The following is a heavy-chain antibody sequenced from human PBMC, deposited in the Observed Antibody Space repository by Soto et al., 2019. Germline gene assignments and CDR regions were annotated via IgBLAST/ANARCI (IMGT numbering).Heavy chain of an antibody. CDR2: MNPNSGNT. D-gene: IGHD3-9*01. CDR1: GYTFTSYD. J-gene: IGHJ6*03. V-gene: IGHV1-8*01. CDR3: ARVWRRYDILTGLRNYYYMDV. Sequence: GASVKVSCKASGYTFTSYDINWVRQATGQGLEWMGWMNPNSGNTGYAQKFQGRVTMTRNTSISTAYMELSSLRSEDTAVYYCARVWRRYDILTGLRNYYYMDVWGKGTTVTVSS.